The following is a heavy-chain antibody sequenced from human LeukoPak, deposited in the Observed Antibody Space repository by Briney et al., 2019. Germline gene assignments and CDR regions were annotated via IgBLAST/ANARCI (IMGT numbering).Heavy chain of an antibody. Sequence: ASVKVSCKASGYAFTSYDLNWVRRATGQGLEWMGWMSPASGNTGYAQEFQGRVTMTRDTSVSTAYMELNSLRSEDTAVYYCARGPPNWGFDSWGQGTLVTVSS. J-gene: IGHJ4*02. CDR1: GYAFTSYD. D-gene: IGHD7-27*01. CDR3: ARGPPNWGFDS. V-gene: IGHV1-8*01. CDR2: MSPASGNT.